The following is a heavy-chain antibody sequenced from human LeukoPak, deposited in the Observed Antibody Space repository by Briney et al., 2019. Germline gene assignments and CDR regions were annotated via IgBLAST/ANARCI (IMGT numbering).Heavy chain of an antibody. D-gene: IGHD1-26*01. J-gene: IGHJ3*02. CDR3: AREEWELHAFDI. Sequence: PGGSLRLSCAASGFTFSSYSMNWVRQAPGKGLEWVSSISSSSSYIYYADSVKGRFTISRDNAKNSLYLQMNSLRAEDTAVYYCAREEWELHAFDIWGQGTMVTVSS. CDR2: ISSSSSYI. CDR1: GFTFSSYS. V-gene: IGHV3-21*01.